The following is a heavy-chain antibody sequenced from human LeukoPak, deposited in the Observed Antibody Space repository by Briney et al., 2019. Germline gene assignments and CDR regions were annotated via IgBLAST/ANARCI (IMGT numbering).Heavy chain of an antibody. CDR2: INPSGGST. CDR3: ARSAGVHYGGNSEVSDY. V-gene: IGHV1-46*01. J-gene: IGHJ4*02. CDR1: GYTFTNYA. D-gene: IGHD4-23*01. Sequence: GASVKVSCKASGYTFTNYAMNWVRQAPGQGLEWMGIINPSGGSTSYAQKFQGRVTMTRDTSTSTVYMELSSLRSEDTAVYYCARSAGVHYGGNSEVSDYWGQGTLVTVSS.